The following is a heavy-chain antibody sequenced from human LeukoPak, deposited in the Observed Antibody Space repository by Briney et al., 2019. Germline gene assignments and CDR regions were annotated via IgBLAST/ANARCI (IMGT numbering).Heavy chain of an antibody. D-gene: IGHD3-9*01. CDR3: AKDLTPDGAWDIDY. Sequence: GGSLRLSCAASGFTFSSYTMSWVRQAPGKGLEWVSGIYGGSTTTTFYADSVKGRFTISRDNSMNTLYLQMNSLRAEDTAVYYCAKDLTPDGAWDIDYWGQGTLITVSS. J-gene: IGHJ4*02. CDR1: GFTFSSYT. CDR2: IYGGSTTTT. V-gene: IGHV3-23*01.